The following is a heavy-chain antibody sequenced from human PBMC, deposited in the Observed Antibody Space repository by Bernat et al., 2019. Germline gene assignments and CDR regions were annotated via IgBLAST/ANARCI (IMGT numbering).Heavy chain of an antibody. J-gene: IGHJ4*02. CDR2: ISHDSSAT. CDR1: GFIFDAYV. Sequence: EVQLVESGGGVILPGGSLRLSCAPSGFIFDAYVMHWVRQRPGMGLEWVSRISHDSSATSYAESVKGRFIISRDNSDDSLYLQMNSLRVEDSALYYCVRDNTDWAFDYWGRGTLVTVSS. V-gene: IGHV3-43*02. CDR3: VRDNTDWAFDY. D-gene: IGHD3-9*01.